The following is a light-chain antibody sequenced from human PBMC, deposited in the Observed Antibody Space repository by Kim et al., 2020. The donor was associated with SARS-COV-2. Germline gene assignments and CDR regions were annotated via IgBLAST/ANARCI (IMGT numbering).Light chain of an antibody. V-gene: IGLV4-69*01. J-gene: IGLJ2*01. CDR2: VKSDGSH. Sequence: AAVKLTCTLSSGNSNYAIAWHQQQPEKGPRCLMKVKSDGSHIKGDGIPDRFSGSSSGTERYLIISGLQPEDEADYYCQTWDTDIRVFGGGTKVTVL. CDR1: SGNSNYA. CDR3: QTWDTDIRV.